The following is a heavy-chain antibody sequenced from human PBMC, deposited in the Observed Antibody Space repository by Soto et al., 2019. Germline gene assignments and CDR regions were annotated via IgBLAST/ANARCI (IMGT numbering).Heavy chain of an antibody. D-gene: IGHD2-15*01. V-gene: IGHV4-39*01. Sequence: PSETLSLTCSVSGVSIRKSHSFWGWIRQPPGKGLEFIGSVYYNGGANYNPSLKSRVTMSIDTSKNQFSLRVNSLTAADTAVYYCGRVVEGATRHTDFDSWGQGILVTVSS. CDR2: VYYNGGA. CDR1: GVSIRKSHSF. J-gene: IGHJ5*01. CDR3: GRVVEGATRHTDFDS.